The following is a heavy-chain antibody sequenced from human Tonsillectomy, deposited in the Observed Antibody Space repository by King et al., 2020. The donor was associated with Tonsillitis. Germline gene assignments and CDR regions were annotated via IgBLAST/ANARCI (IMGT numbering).Heavy chain of an antibody. Sequence: VQLVESGGGVVQPGRSLRLSCAASGFTFSSYGMHWVRQAPGKGLEWVAVISYDGSNKYYADSVKGRFTISRDNSKNTLYLQMNSLRAEDTAVYYCARTGLKRPRYFDWPIPRYYYYGMDVWGQGTTVTVSS. D-gene: IGHD3-9*01. J-gene: IGHJ6*02. CDR3: ARTGLKRPRYFDWPIPRYYYYGMDV. CDR2: ISYDGSNK. V-gene: IGHV3-30*03. CDR1: GFTFSSYG.